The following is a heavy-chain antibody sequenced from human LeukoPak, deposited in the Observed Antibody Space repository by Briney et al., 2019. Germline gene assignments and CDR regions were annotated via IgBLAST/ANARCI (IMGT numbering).Heavy chain of an antibody. D-gene: IGHD3-22*01. CDR2: ISGSGGSI. CDR1: GFTFSSFA. CDR3: AKDSRLTMTRSYNWFDP. V-gene: IGHV3-23*01. Sequence: PGGSLRLSCAASGFTFSSFAMSWVRQAPGKGLEWVSAISGSGGSIYYADSVKGRFTISRDNSKNTLYLQMNSLRAEDTAVYYCAKDSRLTMTRSYNWFDPWGQGTLVTVSS. J-gene: IGHJ5*02.